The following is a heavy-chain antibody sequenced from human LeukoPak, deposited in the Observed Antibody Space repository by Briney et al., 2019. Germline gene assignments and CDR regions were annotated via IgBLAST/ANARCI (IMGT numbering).Heavy chain of an antibody. D-gene: IGHD3-10*01. J-gene: IGHJ6*02. V-gene: IGHV4-30-4*01. CDR1: DGSISSGDYY. CDR3: ARDRWLAALLGYGMDV. Sequence: SETLSLTCTVSDGSISSGDYYWSWIRQPPGKGLEWIGYIYYSGSTYYNPSLKSRVTISVDTSKNQFSLKLSSVTAADTAVYYCARDRWLAALLGYGMDVWGQGTTVTVSS. CDR2: IYYSGST.